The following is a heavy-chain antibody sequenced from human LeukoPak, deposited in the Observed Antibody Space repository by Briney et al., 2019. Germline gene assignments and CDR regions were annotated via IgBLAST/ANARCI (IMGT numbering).Heavy chain of an antibody. Sequence: PGGSLRLSCAGSGYPFSSYWMHWVRQVPGKGLVWVSRINEGGSYPSYPESAKGRFPISRDNAKNTLYLQMNNLRAEDTAVYYCTRDSFGARDSWGQGTLVTVSS. V-gene: IGHV3-74*01. D-gene: IGHD2-2*01. CDR2: INEGGSYP. CDR1: GYPFSSYW. CDR3: TRDSFGARDS. J-gene: IGHJ4*02.